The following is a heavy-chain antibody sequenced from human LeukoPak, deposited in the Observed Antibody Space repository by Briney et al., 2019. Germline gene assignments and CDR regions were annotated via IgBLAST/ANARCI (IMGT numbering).Heavy chain of an antibody. V-gene: IGHV4-59*01. J-gene: IGHJ6*03. D-gene: IGHD2-2*01. Sequence: SGTLSLTCTVSGASISSSYWSWVRQPPGKRLEWIGFIYYNGNTNSNPSLKSRVTISADTSKNQFSLKLTSVTAADTAVYYCARWYCSSDTCYHMDVWGKGTTVTVSS. CDR3: ARWYCSSDTCYHMDV. CDR2: IYYNGNT. CDR1: GASISSSY.